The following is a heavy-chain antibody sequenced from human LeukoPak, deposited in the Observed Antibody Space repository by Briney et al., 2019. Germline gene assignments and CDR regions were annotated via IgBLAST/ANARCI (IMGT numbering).Heavy chain of an antibody. J-gene: IGHJ6*02. Sequence: GASVKVSCKASGYTFTSYDINWVRQATGQGLEWMGWMNPNSSNTGYAQKFQGRVTMTRNTSISTAYMELSSLRSEDTAVYYCARFRSYDFWRGPPPDGMGVWAQGTTVTVPS. CDR2: MNPNSSNT. D-gene: IGHD3-3*01. CDR1: GYTFTSYD. V-gene: IGHV1-8*01. CDR3: ARFRSYDFWRGPPPDGMGV.